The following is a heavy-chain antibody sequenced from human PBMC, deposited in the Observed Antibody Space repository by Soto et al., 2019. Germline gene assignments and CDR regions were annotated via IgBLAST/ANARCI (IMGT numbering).Heavy chain of an antibody. CDR2: IIPIFGTA. CDR3: ARPSSYDFWSGYGMDV. V-gene: IGHV1-69*13. J-gene: IGHJ6*02. D-gene: IGHD3-3*01. Sequence: SVKVSGKASGGTFSIYAISCVGRSPLQGLEWMGGIIPIFGTANYAQKFQGRVTITADESTSTAYMELSSLRSEDTAVYYCARPSSYDFWSGYGMDVWGQGTTVTVSS. CDR1: GGTFSIYA.